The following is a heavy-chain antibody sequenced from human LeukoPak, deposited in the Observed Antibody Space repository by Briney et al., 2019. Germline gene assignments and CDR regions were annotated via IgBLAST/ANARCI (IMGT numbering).Heavy chain of an antibody. CDR1: GFTFSSYW. CDR3: ARETPDGYDY. Sequence: GGSLRLSCAASGFTFSSYWMSWVRQAPGKGLEWVSSISSSSSYIYYADSVKGRFTISRDNAKNSLYLQMNSLRAEDTAAYYCARETPDGYDYWGQGTLVTVSS. J-gene: IGHJ4*02. CDR2: ISSSSSYI. V-gene: IGHV3-21*01. D-gene: IGHD5-24*01.